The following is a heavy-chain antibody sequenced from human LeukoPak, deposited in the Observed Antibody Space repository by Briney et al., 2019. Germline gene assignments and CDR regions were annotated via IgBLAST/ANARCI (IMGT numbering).Heavy chain of an antibody. Sequence: ASVKVSCKASGYTFTSYGISWMRQATGQGLEWMGWISAYNGNTNYAQKVQGRVTMTTDTSTSTVYMELRSLRSDDTAVYYCARQGYGGHSRRAADYWGQRTLVTVSS. CDR2: ISAYNGNT. CDR1: GYTFTSYG. D-gene: IGHD4-23*01. J-gene: IGHJ4*02. CDR3: ARQGYGGHSRRAADY. V-gene: IGHV1-18*01.